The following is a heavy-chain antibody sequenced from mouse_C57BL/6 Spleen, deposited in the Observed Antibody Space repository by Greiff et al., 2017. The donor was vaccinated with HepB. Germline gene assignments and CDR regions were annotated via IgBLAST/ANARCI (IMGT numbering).Heavy chain of an antibody. V-gene: IGHV1-59*01. Sequence: QVQLKQPGAELVRPGTSVKLSCKASGYTFTSYWMHWVKQRPGQGLEWIGVIDPSDSYTNYNQKFKGKATLTVDTSSSTAYMQLSSLTSEDSAVYYCARPTYGNYEGMDYWGQGTSVTVSS. D-gene: IGHD2-1*01. CDR3: ARPTYGNYEGMDY. CDR2: IDPSDSYT. J-gene: IGHJ4*01. CDR1: GYTFTSYW.